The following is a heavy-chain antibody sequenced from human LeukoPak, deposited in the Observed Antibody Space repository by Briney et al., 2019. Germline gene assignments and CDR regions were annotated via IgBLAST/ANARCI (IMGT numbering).Heavy chain of an antibody. CDR3: ARDRYGYLDY. CDR1: GFTFSSYG. D-gene: IGHD1-14*01. Sequence: GGSLRLSCAASGFTFSSYGMHWVRQAPGKGLEWVAVICFDGSNKFYADSVKGRFTISRDISKNTLYLQMNSLRAEDTAVYYCARDRYGYLDYWGQGTLVTVSS. CDR2: ICFDGSNK. J-gene: IGHJ4*02. V-gene: IGHV3-33*01.